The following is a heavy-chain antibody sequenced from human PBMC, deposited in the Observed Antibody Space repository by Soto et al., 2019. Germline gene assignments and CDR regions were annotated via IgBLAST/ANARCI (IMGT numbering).Heavy chain of an antibody. V-gene: IGHV3-74*01. Sequence: TGGSRLSCAASGLTFNRYWMHWVRHAPGKGLVWVSHINTDGSNTNYADSVKGRFTVSRDNGKSTLFLQMNSLRDEDTAVYYCAREFCSGGNCYTYYFDPWGQGIPVTVSS. D-gene: IGHD2-15*01. J-gene: IGHJ5*02. CDR1: GLTFNRYW. CDR3: AREFCSGGNCYTYYFDP. CDR2: INTDGSNT.